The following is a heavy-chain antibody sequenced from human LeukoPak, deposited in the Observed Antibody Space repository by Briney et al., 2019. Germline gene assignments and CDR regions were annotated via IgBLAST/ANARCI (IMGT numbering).Heavy chain of an antibody. D-gene: IGHD6-13*01. CDR2: ISYDGSSK. V-gene: IGHV3-30*18. J-gene: IGHJ4*02. Sequence: PGGSLILSCAASGFTFSYYGMHWVRQAPGKGLEWVAVISYDGSSKYYADSVKGRFTISRDNSKNTLYLQMNSLRAEDTAVYYCAKDGLAAAGWFDYWGQGTLVTVSS. CDR1: GFTFSYYG. CDR3: AKDGLAAAGWFDY.